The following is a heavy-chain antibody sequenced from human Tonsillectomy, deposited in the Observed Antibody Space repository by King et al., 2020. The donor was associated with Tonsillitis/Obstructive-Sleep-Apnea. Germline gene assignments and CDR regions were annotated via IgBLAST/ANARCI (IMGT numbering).Heavy chain of an antibody. J-gene: IGHJ4*02. Sequence: VQLVESGGGVVQPGRSLRLSCAASGFTFSHYAIHWVRQAPGKGLEWVIVISYDGGNKYYADSVKRRFTISRDNSKNTLFLQMNSLRTEDTAVYYCAKNYYGSGSLPVVDYWGQGTLVTVSS. V-gene: IGHV3-30*04. CDR1: GFTFSHYA. CDR3: AKNYYGSGSLPVVDY. CDR2: ISYDGGNK. D-gene: IGHD3-10*01.